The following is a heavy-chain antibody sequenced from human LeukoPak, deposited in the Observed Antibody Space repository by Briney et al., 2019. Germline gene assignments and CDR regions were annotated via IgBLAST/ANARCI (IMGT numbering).Heavy chain of an antibody. CDR2: IYYSGST. J-gene: IGHJ3*02. Sequence: SETLSLTCTVSGGSISSYYWSWIRQPPGKGLEWIGYIYYSGSTNYNPSLKSRVTISVDTSKNQFSLKLSSVTAADTAVYYCARDRDSSGYYYQGAFDIWGQGTMVTVSS. CDR1: GGSISSYY. V-gene: IGHV4-59*01. CDR3: ARDRDSSGYYYQGAFDI. D-gene: IGHD3-22*01.